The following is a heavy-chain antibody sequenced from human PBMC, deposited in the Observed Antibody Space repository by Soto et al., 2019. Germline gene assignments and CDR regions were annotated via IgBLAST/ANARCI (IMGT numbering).Heavy chain of an antibody. Sequence: LRLTCAASLFKFSDYYMIWIRPAPGKGLEWVSYSSPSSSYTNYAVSVKGRFTIVRDNAKNSVYLQMNSLRAEDTAVYYWARNHIAASGTSAYDIWGQGTMVTVSS. J-gene: IGHJ3*02. CDR3: ARNHIAASGTSAYDI. V-gene: IGHV3-11*06. CDR2: SSPSSSYT. D-gene: IGHD6-13*01. CDR1: LFKFSDYY.